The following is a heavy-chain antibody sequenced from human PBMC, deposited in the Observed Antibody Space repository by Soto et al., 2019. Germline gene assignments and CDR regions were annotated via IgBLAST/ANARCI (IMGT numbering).Heavy chain of an antibody. Sequence: PSETLSLTCTVSGGSISSYYWSWIRQPPGKGLEWIGYIYYSGSTNYNPSLKSRVTISVDTSKNQFSLKLSSVTAADTAVYYCARDRGVLWFGESQDYYGMDVWGKGSSDTGSS. CDR2: IYYSGST. CDR1: GGSISSYY. V-gene: IGHV4-59*12. CDR3: ARDRGVLWFGESQDYYGMDV. D-gene: IGHD3-10*01. J-gene: IGHJ6*04.